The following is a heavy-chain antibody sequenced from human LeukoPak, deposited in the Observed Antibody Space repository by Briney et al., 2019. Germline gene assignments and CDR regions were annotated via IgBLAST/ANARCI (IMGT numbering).Heavy chain of an antibody. CDR2: INHSGGT. V-gene: IGHV4-34*01. Sequence: PSETLSLTCAVYGGSFIGYDWTWIRQPPGKGLEWIGEINHSGGTNYNPSLKSRVTISVDTSKNQFSLKLSSVTAADTAVYYCARSGTRSGGAFDIWGQGTMVTVSS. J-gene: IGHJ3*02. D-gene: IGHD4-23*01. CDR3: ARSGTRSGGAFDI. CDR1: GGSFIGYD.